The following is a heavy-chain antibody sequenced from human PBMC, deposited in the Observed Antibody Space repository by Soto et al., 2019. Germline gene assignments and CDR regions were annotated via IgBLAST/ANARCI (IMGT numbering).Heavy chain of an antibody. D-gene: IGHD3-22*01. CDR3: AKAPRGPYYYDSSGYYEPFDY. V-gene: IGHV3-30*18. Sequence: QVQLVESGGGVVQPGRSLRLSCAASGFTFSSYGMHWVRQAPGKGLEWVAVISYDGSNKYYADSVKGRFTISRDNSKNPLYLQMDSLRAEDTAVYYCAKAPRGPYYYDSSGYYEPFDYWGQGTLVTVSS. CDR2: ISYDGSNK. CDR1: GFTFSSYG. J-gene: IGHJ4*02.